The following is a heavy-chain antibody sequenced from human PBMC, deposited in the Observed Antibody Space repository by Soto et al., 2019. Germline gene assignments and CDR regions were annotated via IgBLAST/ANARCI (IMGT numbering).Heavy chain of an antibody. Sequence: QLQLHESGPGLVKPSETLSLTCAVSGDSMSSSDYYWGWFRQPPGKGLEWIGSIYYSGSTYYNPSLQSRVAISVDTSKNQFSLKLKSVTAADTAIYYCARRTVNIRTFYSGLKTHCFDYWGQGAPVTVSS. CDR1: GDSMSSSDYY. D-gene: IGHD6-19*01. V-gene: IGHV4-39*01. CDR3: ARRTVNIRTFYSGLKTHCFDY. CDR2: IYYSGST. J-gene: IGHJ4*02.